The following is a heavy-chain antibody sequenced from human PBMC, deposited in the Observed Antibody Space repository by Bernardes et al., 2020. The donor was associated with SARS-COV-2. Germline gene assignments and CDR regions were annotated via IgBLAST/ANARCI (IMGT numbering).Heavy chain of an antibody. CDR2: ISSSGSYL. CDR3: AREINDYYDSSGYNNFDY. CDR1: GFTSSDYS. J-gene: IGHJ4*02. V-gene: IGHV3-21*01. Sequence: GGSLRLSCAASGFTSSDYSLNWVRQTPGKGLEWVSSISSSGSYLYYADSVKGRFTISRDNAKNSLYLQMNSLRAEDTAVYYCAREINDYYDSSGYNNFDYWGQGTLVTVSS. D-gene: IGHD3-22*01.